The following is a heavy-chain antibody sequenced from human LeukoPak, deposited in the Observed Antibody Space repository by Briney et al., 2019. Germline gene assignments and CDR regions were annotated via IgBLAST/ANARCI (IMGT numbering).Heavy chain of an antibody. J-gene: IGHJ2*01. CDR3: ARQGGGFWYFDL. CDR1: GGAISSYY. D-gene: IGHD6-25*01. V-gene: IGHV4-59*08. Sequence: SETLSLPCTVSGGAISSYYWSWIRQPPGKGLEWIGYIYYSGSTNYNPSLKSRVTISVDTSKNQFSLKLSSVTAADTAVYYCARQGGGFWYFDLWGRGTLVTVSS. CDR2: IYYSGST.